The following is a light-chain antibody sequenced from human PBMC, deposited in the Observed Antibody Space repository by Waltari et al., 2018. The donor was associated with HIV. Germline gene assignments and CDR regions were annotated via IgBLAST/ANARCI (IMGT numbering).Light chain of an antibody. J-gene: IGLJ2*01. CDR3: CSYTGTNPFLL. CDR1: NSNVGSYNL. Sequence: GTNSNVGSYNLVSWYQQHTGIAPKVIIYEVTQRPSGVSGRFSGSKSGNTASLTISGLQAEDEANYYCCSYTGTNPFLLFGGGTKLTVL. V-gene: IGLV2-23*02. CDR2: EVT.